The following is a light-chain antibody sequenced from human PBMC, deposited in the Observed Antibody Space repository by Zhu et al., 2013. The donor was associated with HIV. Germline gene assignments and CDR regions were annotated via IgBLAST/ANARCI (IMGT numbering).Light chain of an antibody. CDR2: DVS. J-gene: IGLJ1*01. CDR1: SSDVGAYNY. V-gene: IGLV2-11*01. CDR3: CSYAGSNISV. Sequence: QSALTQPRSVSGSPGQSVTISCTGTSSDVGAYNYVSWYQQHPGKAPKVMIYDVSRRPSGIPDRFSGSKSGNTASLTISGLQAEDEADYYCCSYAGSNISVFGTGTKVTVL.